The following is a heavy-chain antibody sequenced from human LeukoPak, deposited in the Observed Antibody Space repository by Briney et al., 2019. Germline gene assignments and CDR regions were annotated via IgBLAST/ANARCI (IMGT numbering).Heavy chain of an antibody. CDR2: IYYNGAT. CDR3: ARYGGSGWVIDK. V-gene: IGHV4-59*08. D-gene: IGHD6-19*01. J-gene: IGHJ4*02. CDR1: GGSITSDY. Sequence: PSETLSLTCTVSGGSITSDYGTWIRQPPTKGLEWIGYIYYNGATSYNPSLKSRVTMSLDTSKKHFSLKMTSVTAADTAVYYCARYGGSGWVIDKWGQGTLVTVSS.